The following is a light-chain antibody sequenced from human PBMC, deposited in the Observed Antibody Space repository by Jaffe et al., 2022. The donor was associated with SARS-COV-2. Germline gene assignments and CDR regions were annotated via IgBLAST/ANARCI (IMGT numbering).Light chain of an antibody. V-gene: IGKV3-11*01. J-gene: IGKJ5*01. Sequence: EIVLTQSPATLSLSPGERATLSCRASQSISNYLAWYQQKPGQVPRLLIYDTSYRATDIPARFTGSGSETDFTLTISGLEPEDFATYYCQQRSSWPITFGQGTRLEIK. CDR2: DTS. CDR3: QQRSSWPIT. CDR1: QSISNY.